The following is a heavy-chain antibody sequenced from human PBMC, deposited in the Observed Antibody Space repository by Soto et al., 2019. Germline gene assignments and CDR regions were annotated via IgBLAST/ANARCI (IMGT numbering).Heavy chain of an antibody. CDR1: GGSISSGSYY. V-gene: IGHV4-39*01. CDR3: ARHKDTSSRYLLPDF. J-gene: IGHJ4*02. D-gene: IGHD6-13*01. CDR2: IYYSGNA. Sequence: SETLSLTCTVSGGSISSGSYYWGWVRQPPGKWLEWIGSIYYSGNAYYNPSLKSRAAVSVDTSKNQFSLKVTSVTATDTAVYYCARHKDTSSRYLLPDFWGQGTLVTVSS.